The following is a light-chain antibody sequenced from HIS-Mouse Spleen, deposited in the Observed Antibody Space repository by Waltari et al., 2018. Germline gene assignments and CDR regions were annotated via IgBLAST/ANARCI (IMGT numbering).Light chain of an antibody. CDR1: SSAVGSYNL. J-gene: IGLJ3*02. CDR3: CSYAGSSTWV. Sequence: QSALTQPASVSGSPGQSITISCTGTSSAVGSYNLVPWYQQHPGKAPKFMIYEGSKRPSGVSNRFSGSKSGNTASLTISGLQAEDEADYYCCSYAGSSTWVFGGGTKLTVL. V-gene: IGLV2-23*01. CDR2: EGS.